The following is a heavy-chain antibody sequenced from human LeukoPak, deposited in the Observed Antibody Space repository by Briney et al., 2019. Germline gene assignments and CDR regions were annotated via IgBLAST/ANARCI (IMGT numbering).Heavy chain of an antibody. Sequence: ASVKVSCKASGYTFTGYYMHWVRQAPGQGLEWMGWINPNSGGTNYAQKFQGRVTMTRDTSISTAYMELSRLRSDDTAVYYCARAQDYYGSGSYYKRGGVDYWGQGTLVTVSS. CDR3: ARAQDYYGSGSYYKRGGVDY. CDR2: INPNSGGT. CDR1: GYTFTGYY. V-gene: IGHV1-2*02. D-gene: IGHD3-10*01. J-gene: IGHJ4*02.